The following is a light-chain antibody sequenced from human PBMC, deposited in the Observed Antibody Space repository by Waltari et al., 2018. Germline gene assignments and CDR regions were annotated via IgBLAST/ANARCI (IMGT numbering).Light chain of an antibody. V-gene: IGLV2-23*01. Sequence: QSALTQPASVSASPGQSLTISCSGINGDVGSHNLVSWYQQNPGRAPNLMIYEAFKRPPGVSSRFSGSKAGNMASLTISGLQAEDEGDYFCCLYGSTVLFGGGTKLTVL. CDR3: CLYGSTVL. J-gene: IGLJ2*01. CDR2: EAF. CDR1: NGDVGSHNL.